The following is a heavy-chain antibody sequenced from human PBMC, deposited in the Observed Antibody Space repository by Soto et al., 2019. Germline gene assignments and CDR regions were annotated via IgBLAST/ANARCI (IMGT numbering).Heavy chain of an antibody. CDR1: GFSLSSTRMA. V-gene: IGHV2-5*02. CDR3: AHIVVAGLGYYFDY. Sequence: QITLKESGPTLVKPTQTLTLTCTFSGFSLSSTRMAVGWIRQPPGKALEWLALIYWDDDKRYSPFLKSRLTITKETSKNQVVLTMSNMDPVDTARYYCAHIVVAGLGYYFDYWGQGTLVTFSS. D-gene: IGHD6-19*01. J-gene: IGHJ4*02. CDR2: IYWDDDK.